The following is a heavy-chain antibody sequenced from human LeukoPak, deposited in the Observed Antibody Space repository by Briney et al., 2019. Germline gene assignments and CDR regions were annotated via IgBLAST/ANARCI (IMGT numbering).Heavy chain of an antibody. J-gene: IGHJ4*02. D-gene: IGHD6-13*01. Sequence: GGSLRLSCAASGFTFSSYGTHWVRQAQGKGLEWVAVIWYDGSNKYYADSVKGRFTISRDNSKNTLYLQMNSLRAEDTAVYYCAKEGSSWSSSDLDYWGQGTLVTVSS. CDR1: GFTFSSYG. CDR2: IWYDGSNK. CDR3: AKEGSSWSSSDLDY. V-gene: IGHV3-33*06.